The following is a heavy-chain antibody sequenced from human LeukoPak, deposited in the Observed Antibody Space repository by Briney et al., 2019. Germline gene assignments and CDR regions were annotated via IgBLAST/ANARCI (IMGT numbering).Heavy chain of an antibody. CDR2: IIPIFGTA. V-gene: IGHV1-69*05. Sequence: SSVTVSCKASGGTFSSYAISWVRQAPGQGLEWMGGIIPIFGTANYAQKFQGRVTITTDESTSTAYMELSSLRSDDTAVYYCARGHCSSTSCPFDYWGQGTLVTVSS. J-gene: IGHJ4*02. CDR1: GGTFSSYA. CDR3: ARGHCSSTSCPFDY. D-gene: IGHD2-2*01.